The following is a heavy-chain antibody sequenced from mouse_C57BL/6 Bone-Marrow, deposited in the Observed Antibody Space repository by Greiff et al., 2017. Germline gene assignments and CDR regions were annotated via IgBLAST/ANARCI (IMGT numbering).Heavy chain of an antibody. Sequence: EVKLVESGGGLVKPGGSLKLSCAASGFTFSSYAMSWVRQTPEKRLEWVATISDGGSYTYYPDNVKGRFTISRDTAKNNLYLQMSHLKSEDTAMYYCARDPWFAYWGQGTLVTVSA. J-gene: IGHJ3*01. CDR2: ISDGGSYT. V-gene: IGHV5-4*01. CDR3: ARDPWFAY. CDR1: GFTFSSYA.